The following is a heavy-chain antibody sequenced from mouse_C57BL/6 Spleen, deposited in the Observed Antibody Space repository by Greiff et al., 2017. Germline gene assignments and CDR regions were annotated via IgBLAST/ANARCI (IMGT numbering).Heavy chain of an antibody. J-gene: IGHJ3*01. CDR2: IYPGDGDT. CDR3: ARSDSSGYPAWFAY. Sequence: QVQLQQSGPELVKPGASVKISCKASGYAFSSSWMNWVKQRPGKGLEWIGRIYPGDGDTNYNGKFKGKATLTADKSSSPAYMQLSSLTSEDSAVYFCARSDSSGYPAWFAYWGQGTLVTVSA. D-gene: IGHD3-2*02. V-gene: IGHV1-82*01. CDR1: GYAFSSSW.